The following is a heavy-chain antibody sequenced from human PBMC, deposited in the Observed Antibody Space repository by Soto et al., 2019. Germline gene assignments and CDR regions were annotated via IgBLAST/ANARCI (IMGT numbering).Heavy chain of an antibody. CDR3: ARESRVVFLGHYYYYYGMDV. CDR1: GDSVSSNSAA. CDR2: TYYRSKWYN. V-gene: IGHV6-1*01. D-gene: IGHD2-2*01. J-gene: IGHJ6*02. Sequence: SQTLSLTCVISGDSVSSNSAAWNWIRQSPSRGLEWLGRTYYRSKWYNDYAVSVKSRITINPDTSKNQFSLQLNSVTPEDTAVYYCARESRVVFLGHYYYYYGMDVCGQRTTVPVS.